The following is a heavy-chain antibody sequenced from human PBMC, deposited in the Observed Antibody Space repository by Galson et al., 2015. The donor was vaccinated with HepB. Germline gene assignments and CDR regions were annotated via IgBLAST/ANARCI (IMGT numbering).Heavy chain of an antibody. Sequence: SLRLSCAASGFTFSDYYMSWIRQAPGKGLEWVSYISSSGSTIYYADSVKGRFTISRDNAQNSLYLQMNSLRAEDTAVYYCARDPRIVTPYLDHWGQGTLVTVSS. CDR1: GFTFSDYY. J-gene: IGHJ4*02. D-gene: IGHD2-21*01. CDR2: ISSSGSTI. V-gene: IGHV3-11*01. CDR3: ARDPRIVTPYLDH.